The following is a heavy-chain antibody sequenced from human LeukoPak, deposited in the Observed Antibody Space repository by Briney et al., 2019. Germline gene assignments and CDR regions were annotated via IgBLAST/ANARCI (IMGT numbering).Heavy chain of an antibody. J-gene: IGHJ6*02. V-gene: IGHV1-8*01. CDR3: AREGIAAAGNYYYYGMDV. CDR1: GYTFTSYD. CDR2: MNPNSGNT. D-gene: IGHD6-13*01. Sequence: ASVKVSCKASGYTFTSYDINWVRQATGQGLEWMGWMNPNSGNTGYAQKFQGRVTMTRDTSISTAYMELSRLRSDDTAVYYCAREGIAAAGNYYYYGMDVWGQGTTVTVSS.